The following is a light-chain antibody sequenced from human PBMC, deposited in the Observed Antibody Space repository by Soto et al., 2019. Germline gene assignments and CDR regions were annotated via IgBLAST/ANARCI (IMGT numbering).Light chain of an antibody. CDR2: RVF. J-gene: IGKJ3*01. Sequence: EIVLTQSPGTLSLSPGERATLSCRASQSVGESLVWYQQKPGQAPRLLIYRVFNRATGIPDRFSGSGSGTDFTLTISSLEPEDFAVYYCQHRNNRPFSFGPGTKVDI. V-gene: IGKV3-11*01. CDR1: QSVGES. CDR3: QHRNNRPFS.